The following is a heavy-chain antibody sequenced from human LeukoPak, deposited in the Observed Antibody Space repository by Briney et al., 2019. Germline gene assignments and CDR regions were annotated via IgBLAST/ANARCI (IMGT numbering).Heavy chain of an antibody. V-gene: IGHV3-13*01. D-gene: IGHD3-10*01. CDR1: GFTFSSYD. Sequence: PGGSLRLSCAASGFTFSSYDMHWVRQATGKGLEWVSAIGTAGDTYYPGSVKGRFTISRENAKNSLYLQMNSLRAGDTAVYYCAREATRFGELRGLLDYYGMDVWGQGTTVTVSS. CDR2: IGTAGDT. CDR3: AREATRFGELRGLLDYYGMDV. J-gene: IGHJ6*02.